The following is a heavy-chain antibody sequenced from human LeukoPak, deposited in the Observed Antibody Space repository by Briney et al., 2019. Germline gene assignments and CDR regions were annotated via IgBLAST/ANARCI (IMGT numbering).Heavy chain of an antibody. J-gene: IGHJ6*03. CDR3: AKTDCSSTSCYTGYYYYYYMDV. Sequence: PGGSLRLSCAASGFTFSSYGMHWVRQAPGKGLGWVAFIRYDGSNKYYADSVKGRFTISRDNSKNTLYLQMNSLRAEDTAVYYCAKTDCSSTSCYTGYYYYYYMDVWGKGTTVTVSS. CDR1: GFTFSSYG. V-gene: IGHV3-30*02. CDR2: IRYDGSNK. D-gene: IGHD2-2*02.